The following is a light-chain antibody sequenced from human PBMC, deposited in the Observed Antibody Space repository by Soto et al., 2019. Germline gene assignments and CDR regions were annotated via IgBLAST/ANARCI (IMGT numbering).Light chain of an antibody. CDR3: QQSYSTTWT. CDR1: QSISSY. CDR2: AAS. J-gene: IGKJ1*01. Sequence: DIQMTQSPSSLSASVGDRVTITCRASQSISSYLNWYQQKPGKAPKLLIYAASSLQSGVPSRFSGIGSGTDFTITISSLQPEDFATYYCQQSYSTTWTFGQGTKVDIK. V-gene: IGKV1-39*01.